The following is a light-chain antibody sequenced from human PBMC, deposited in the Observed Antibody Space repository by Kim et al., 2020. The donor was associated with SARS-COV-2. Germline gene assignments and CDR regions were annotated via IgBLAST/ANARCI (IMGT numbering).Light chain of an antibody. Sequence: QSVLTQPPSASGTPGQRVTISCSGSSSNIGSNYVYWYQQLPGTAPQLLIYRNNQRPSGVPDRFSGSKSGTSASLAISGLRSEDEADYYCAAWDDSLSGEVFGGGTQLTVL. V-gene: IGLV1-47*01. CDR2: RNN. J-gene: IGLJ3*02. CDR1: SSNIGSNY. CDR3: AAWDDSLSGEV.